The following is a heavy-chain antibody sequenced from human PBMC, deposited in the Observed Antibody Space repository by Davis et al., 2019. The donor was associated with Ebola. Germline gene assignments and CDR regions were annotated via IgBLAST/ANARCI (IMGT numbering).Heavy chain of an antibody. CDR2: INTYDGNT. Sequence: ASVKVSCKASGYTFTSSGMSWVRQAPGQGLEWMGWINTYDGNTNYAQKVQNRVTMTADTSTTTVYMELRSLRSDDTAVYYCARAINWNYAFDIWGQGTMVTVSS. V-gene: IGHV1-18*04. J-gene: IGHJ3*02. CDR3: ARAINWNYAFDI. D-gene: IGHD1-1*01. CDR1: GYTFTSSG.